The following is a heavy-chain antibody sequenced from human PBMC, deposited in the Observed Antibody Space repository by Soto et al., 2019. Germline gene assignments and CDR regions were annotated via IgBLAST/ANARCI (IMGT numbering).Heavy chain of an antibody. Sequence: SVKVSCKASVGTFSSYAISWVRQAPGQGLEWMGGIIPIFGTANYAQKFQGRVTITADKSTSTAYMELSSLRSEDTAVYYCARRYSSSWNNWFDPWGQGTLVTVSS. CDR1: VGTFSSYA. CDR3: ARRYSSSWNNWFDP. J-gene: IGHJ5*02. D-gene: IGHD6-13*01. CDR2: IIPIFGTA. V-gene: IGHV1-69*06.